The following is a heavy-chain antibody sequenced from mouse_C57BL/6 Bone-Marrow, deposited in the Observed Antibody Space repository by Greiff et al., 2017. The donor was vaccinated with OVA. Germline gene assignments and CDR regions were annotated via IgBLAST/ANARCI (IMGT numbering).Heavy chain of an antibody. V-gene: IGHV5-9-1*02. CDR3: TRDPRGSSPMDY. J-gene: IGHJ4*01. D-gene: IGHD1-1*01. CDR2: ISSGGDYI. CDR1: GFTFSSYA. Sequence: EVKLVESGEGLVKPGGSLKLSCAASGFTFSSYAMSWVRQTPEKRLEWVAYISSGGDYIYYADTVKGRFTISRDNARNTLYLQMSSLKSEDTAMYYCTRDPRGSSPMDYWGQGTSVTVSS.